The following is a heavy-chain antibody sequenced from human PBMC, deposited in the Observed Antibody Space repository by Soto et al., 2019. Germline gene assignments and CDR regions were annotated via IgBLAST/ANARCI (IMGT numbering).Heavy chain of an antibody. Sequence: QVQLVESGGGVVQPGRSLRLSCAASGFTFSSYAMHWVRQAPGKGLEWVAVISYDGSNKYYADSVKGRFTISRDNSKNTLYLQMNSLRAEDTAVYYCASGVQALSWGQGTLVTVSS. CDR3: ASGVQALS. D-gene: IGHD1-1*01. CDR1: GFTFSSYA. CDR2: ISYDGSNK. J-gene: IGHJ5*02. V-gene: IGHV3-30-3*01.